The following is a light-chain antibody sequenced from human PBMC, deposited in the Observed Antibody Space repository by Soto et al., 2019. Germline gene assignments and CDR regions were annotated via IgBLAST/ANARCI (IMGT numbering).Light chain of an antibody. CDR1: SSNIGAGYD. V-gene: IGLV1-40*01. CDR2: GNS. Sequence: QSVLTQPPSVSGAPGQRVTISCTGSSSNIGAGYDVHWYQQLPGTAPKLLIYGNSNRPSGVPDRFSGSKSGTSASLAITGLQAEDEADYYCCSYAGNKTVVFGGGTKVTVL. CDR3: CSYAGNKTVV. J-gene: IGLJ3*02.